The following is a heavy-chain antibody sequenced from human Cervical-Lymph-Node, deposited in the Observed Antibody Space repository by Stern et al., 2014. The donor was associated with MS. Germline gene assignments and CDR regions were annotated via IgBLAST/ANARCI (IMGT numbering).Heavy chain of an antibody. CDR2: ISGSGGST. Sequence: EVQLGESGGGLVQPGGSLRLSCAASGFTFSSYAMSWVRQAPGTGPEWVSAISGSGGSTYYADSVKGRFTISRDNSKNTLYLQMNSLRAEDTAVYYCAKIPRSSWYVIDYWGQGTLVTVSS. CDR1: GFTFSSYA. V-gene: IGHV3-23*04. CDR3: AKIPRSSWYVIDY. D-gene: IGHD6-13*01. J-gene: IGHJ4*02.